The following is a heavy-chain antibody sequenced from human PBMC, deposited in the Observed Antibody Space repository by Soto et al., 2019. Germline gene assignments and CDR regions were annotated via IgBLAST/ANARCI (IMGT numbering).Heavy chain of an antibody. CDR1: GFTFSSYA. V-gene: IGHV3-23*01. CDR2: ISGSGGST. J-gene: IGHJ4*02. D-gene: IGHD3-3*01. Sequence: EVQLLESGGGLVQPGGSLRLSCAASGFTFSSYAMSWVRQAPGKGLEWVSAISGSGGSTYYADSVNGRFAISRDNSKNTRYLQMNSLRAEETAVYYCAKRPYYDFWSGYYFDCWGQGTLVTVSS. CDR3: AKRPYYDFWSGYYFDC.